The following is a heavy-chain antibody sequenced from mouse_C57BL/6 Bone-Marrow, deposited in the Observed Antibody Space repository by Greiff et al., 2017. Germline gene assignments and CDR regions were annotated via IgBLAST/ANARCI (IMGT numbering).Heavy chain of an antibody. CDR1: GFTFSDYG. CDR2: ISSGSSTI. D-gene: IGHD1-1*01. J-gene: IGHJ4*01. CDR3: AKGSSSNYYAMDY. Sequence: EVMLVESGGGLVKPGGSLKLSCAASGFTFSDYGMHWVSQAPEKGLEWVAYISSGSSTISYADTVKGRFTISRDNAKNTLFLQMTSLRSEDTAMYYCAKGSSSNYYAMDYWGQGTSVTVSS. V-gene: IGHV5-17*01.